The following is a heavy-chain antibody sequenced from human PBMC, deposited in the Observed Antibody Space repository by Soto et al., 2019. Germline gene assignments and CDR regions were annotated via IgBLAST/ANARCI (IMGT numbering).Heavy chain of an antibody. CDR3: ARGLGPYCSSTSCYTYYYGMDV. J-gene: IGHJ6*02. Sequence: QVQLQESGPGLVKPSQTLSLTCTVSGGSISSGGYYWSWIRQHPGKGLEWIGYIYYSGSTYYNPSLKSRVTISVDTSKNQFSLKLSSVTAADTAVYYCARGLGPYCSSTSCYTYYYGMDVWGQGTTVTVSS. CDR1: GGSISSGGYY. V-gene: IGHV4-31*03. D-gene: IGHD2-2*02. CDR2: IYYSGST.